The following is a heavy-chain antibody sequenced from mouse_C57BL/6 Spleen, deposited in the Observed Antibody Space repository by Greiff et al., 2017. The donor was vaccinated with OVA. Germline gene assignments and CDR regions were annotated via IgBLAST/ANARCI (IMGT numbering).Heavy chain of an antibody. CDR3: TRSVTTVVAKGAMDY. D-gene: IGHD1-1*01. V-gene: IGHV1-82*01. CDR1: GYAFSSSW. Sequence: QVQLQQSGPELVKPGASVKISCKASGYAFSSSWMNWVKQRPGTGLAWIGRIYPGDGDTNYNGKFKGKATLTADKSYSTAYMHLSRLTYADCAVYFWTRSVTTVVAKGAMDYWGQGTSVTVAS. J-gene: IGHJ4*01. CDR2: IYPGDGDT.